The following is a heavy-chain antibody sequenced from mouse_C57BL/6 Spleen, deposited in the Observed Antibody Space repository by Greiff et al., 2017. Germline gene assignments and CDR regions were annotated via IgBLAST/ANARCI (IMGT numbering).Heavy chain of an antibody. Sequence: EVHLVESGGGLVKPGGSLKLSCAASGFTFSSYTMSWVRQTPEKRLEWVATISGGGGNTYYPDSVKGRFTISRDNAKNTLYLQMSSLRSEDTALYYCARRGTGRAPFAYWGQGTLVTVSA. CDR3: ARRGTGRAPFAY. D-gene: IGHD4-1*01. J-gene: IGHJ3*01. CDR2: ISGGGGNT. CDR1: GFTFSSYT. V-gene: IGHV5-9*01.